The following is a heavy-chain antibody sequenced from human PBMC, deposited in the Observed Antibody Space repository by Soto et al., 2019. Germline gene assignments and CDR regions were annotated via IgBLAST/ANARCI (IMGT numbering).Heavy chain of an antibody. D-gene: IGHD3-3*01. CDR3: TTDWSLLRFLEWLLPYNWFDP. Sequence: GGSLRLSCAASGFTFSNAWMSWVRQAPGKGLEWVGRIKSKTDGGTTDYAAPVKGRFTISRDDSKNTLYLQMNSLKTEDTAVYYCTTDWSLLRFLEWLLPYNWFDPWGQGTLVTVSS. CDR1: GFTFSNAW. V-gene: IGHV3-15*01. CDR2: IKSKTDGGTT. J-gene: IGHJ5*02.